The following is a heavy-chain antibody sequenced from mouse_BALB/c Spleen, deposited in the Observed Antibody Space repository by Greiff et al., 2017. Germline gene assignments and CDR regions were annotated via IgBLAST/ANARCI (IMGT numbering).Heavy chain of an antibody. V-gene: IGHV1-66*01. CDR3: ARELPGYFDY. J-gene: IGHJ2*01. CDR1: GYTFTSYY. CDR2: IYPGNVNT. Sequence: QVQLQQSGPELVKPGASVRISCKASGYTFTSYYIHWVKQRPGQGLEWIGWIYPGNVNTKYNEKFKGKATFTADTSSNTAYMQLSSLTSEDSAVYYCARELPGYFDYWGQGTTLTVSS.